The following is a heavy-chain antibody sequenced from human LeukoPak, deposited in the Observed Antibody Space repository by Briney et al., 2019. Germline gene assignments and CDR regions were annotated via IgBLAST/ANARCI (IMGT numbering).Heavy chain of an antibody. D-gene: IGHD3-10*01. J-gene: IGHJ6*02. V-gene: IGHV4-34*01. Sequence: SETLSLTCAVYGGSFSGYYWSWIRQPPGKGLEWIGEINHSGSTNYNPSLKSRVTISVDTSKNQFSLKLSSVTAADTAVYYCASLKVRGFYYYGMDVRGQGTTVTVSS. CDR2: INHSGST. CDR1: GGSFSGYY. CDR3: ASLKVRGFYYYGMDV.